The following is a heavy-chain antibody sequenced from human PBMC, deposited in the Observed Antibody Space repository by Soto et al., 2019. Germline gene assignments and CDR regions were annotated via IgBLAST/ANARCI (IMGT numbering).Heavy chain of an antibody. CDR2: IYYSGST. V-gene: IGHV4-31*03. J-gene: IGHJ5*02. D-gene: IGHD3-22*01. Sequence: QVQLQESGPGLVKPSQTLSLTCTVSGGSISSGGYYWSWIRQHPGKGLEWIGYIYYSGSTYYNPSLKSRVTISVDTSRIQFSLKLSSVTAADTAVYYGARSYDSSGYYWFAPWGQGSLVAVSS. CDR3: ARSYDSSGYYWFAP. CDR1: GGSISSGGYY.